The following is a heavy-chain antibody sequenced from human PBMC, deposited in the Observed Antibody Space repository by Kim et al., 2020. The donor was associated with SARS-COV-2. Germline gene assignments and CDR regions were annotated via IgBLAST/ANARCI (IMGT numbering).Heavy chain of an antibody. CDR1: GFTFGDYA. D-gene: IGHD3-3*01. Sequence: GGSLRLSCVASGFTFGDYAMHWVRQAPGKGLEWVSGMSWNSASIGYPDSVKGRFIISRDNAKNSLYLQMNSLRPEDTALYYCTKAPYDDYYFDYWGQGTLVTVSS. J-gene: IGHJ4*02. CDR3: TKAPYDDYYFDY. CDR2: MSWNSASI. V-gene: IGHV3-9*01.